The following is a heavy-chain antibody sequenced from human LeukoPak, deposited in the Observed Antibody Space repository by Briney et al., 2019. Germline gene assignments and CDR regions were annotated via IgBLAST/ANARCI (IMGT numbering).Heavy chain of an antibody. Sequence: GGSLRLSCAASGFAFSSYGMHWARQAPGKGLEWVAVISYDGSNKYYADSVKGRFTSSRHNSKNTLYLQMNSLRAEDTAVYYCATVANYYDRSGYLESWGQGTLVTVSS. V-gene: IGHV3-30*03. CDR3: ATVANYYDRSGYLES. CDR1: GFAFSSYG. J-gene: IGHJ5*02. CDR2: ISYDGSNK. D-gene: IGHD3-22*01.